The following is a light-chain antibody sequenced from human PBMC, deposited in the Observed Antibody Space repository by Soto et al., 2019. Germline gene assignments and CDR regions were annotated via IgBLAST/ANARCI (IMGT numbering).Light chain of an antibody. CDR1: SSDVGGYNY. J-gene: IGLJ2*01. CDR2: DVS. V-gene: IGLV2-14*01. Sequence: QSALTQPASVSGSPGQSITISCTGTSSDVGGYNYVSWYQQHPGKAPKLMIYDVSNRPPGVSNRFSGSKSGNTASLTISGLQAEDEADYYCSSYTSSSTPRYVVFGGGTKLTVL. CDR3: SSYTSSSTPRYVV.